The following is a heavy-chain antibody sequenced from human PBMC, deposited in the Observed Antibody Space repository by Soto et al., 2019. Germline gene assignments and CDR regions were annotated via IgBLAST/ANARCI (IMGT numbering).Heavy chain of an antibody. V-gene: IGHV1-69*13. D-gene: IGHD3-9*01. Sequence: GASVKVSCKASGYTFTGYYMRWVRQAPGQGLEWMGWIIPNCGTANYAQKFQGRVTITADESTSTAYMELSSLRSEDTAVYYCARTYYDILTGYYNRVYYYYYMDVWGKGTTVTVSS. CDR1: GYTFTGYY. J-gene: IGHJ6*03. CDR3: ARTYYDILTGYYNRVYYYYYMDV. CDR2: IIPNCGTA.